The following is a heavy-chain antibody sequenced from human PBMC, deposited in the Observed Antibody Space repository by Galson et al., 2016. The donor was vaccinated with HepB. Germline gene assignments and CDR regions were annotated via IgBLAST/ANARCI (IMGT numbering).Heavy chain of an antibody. Sequence: SLRLSCAASGFSFSNSGMSWVRQAPGKGLEWVANIKQDGSEKYYVDSVKGRFTISRDNAKNSLYLQMNSLRAEDTAVYYCARLGGDYDFWRGYYSPRFFNYWGQGTLVTVSS. CDR2: IKQDGSEK. CDR3: ARLGGDYDFWRGYYSPRFFNY. J-gene: IGHJ4*02. D-gene: IGHD3-3*01. CDR1: GFSFSNSG. V-gene: IGHV3-7*01.